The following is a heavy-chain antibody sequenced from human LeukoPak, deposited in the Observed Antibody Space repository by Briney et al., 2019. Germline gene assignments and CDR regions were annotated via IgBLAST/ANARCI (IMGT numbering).Heavy chain of an antibody. D-gene: IGHD6-19*01. Sequence: GGSLRLSCAASGFTFSSYSMNWVRQAPGKGLEWVSYISSSSSTIYYADSVKGRFTISRDNAKNSLYLQVNSLRAEDTAVYYCARSEAVETLDYWGQGTLVTVSS. V-gene: IGHV3-48*01. J-gene: IGHJ4*02. CDR1: GFTFSSYS. CDR3: ARSEAVETLDY. CDR2: ISSSSSTI.